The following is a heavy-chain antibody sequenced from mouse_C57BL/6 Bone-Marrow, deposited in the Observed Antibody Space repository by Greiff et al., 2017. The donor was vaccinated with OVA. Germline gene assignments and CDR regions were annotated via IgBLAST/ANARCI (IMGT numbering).Heavy chain of an antibody. Sequence: EVKLMESGGGLVQPGGSLKLSCAASGFTFSDYYMHWVRQTPEKRLEWVAYISNGGGSTYYPDTVKGRFTISRDNAKNTLYLQMSRLKSEDTAVYYGARLYDGYDWFAYWGQGTLVTVSA. D-gene: IGHD2-3*01. CDR3: ARLYDGYDWFAY. V-gene: IGHV5-12*01. CDR2: ISNGGGST. J-gene: IGHJ3*01. CDR1: GFTFSDYY.